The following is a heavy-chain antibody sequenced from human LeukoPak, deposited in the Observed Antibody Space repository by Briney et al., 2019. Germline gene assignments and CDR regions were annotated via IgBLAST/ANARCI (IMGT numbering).Heavy chain of an antibody. CDR3: AKAMIVVITDDAFDI. CDR1: GFTFDDYA. J-gene: IGHJ3*02. V-gene: IGHV3-9*01. Sequence: PPGRSLRLSCAASGFTFDDYAMHWVRQAPGKGLEWVSGISWNSDTRTYADSVKGRFTISRDNAKNSLYLQTNSLRAEDTALYYCAKAMIVVITDDAFDIWGQGTMVTVSS. D-gene: IGHD3-22*01. CDR2: ISWNSDTR.